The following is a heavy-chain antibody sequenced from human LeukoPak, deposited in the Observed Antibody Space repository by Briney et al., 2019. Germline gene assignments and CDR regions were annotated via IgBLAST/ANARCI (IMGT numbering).Heavy chain of an antibody. J-gene: IGHJ4*02. V-gene: IGHV3-11*04. CDR2: ISNSDSLT. D-gene: IGHD1-20*01. CDR1: GFTFNGHY. Sequence: GGSLRLSCTASGFTFNGHYMSWIRQAPGKGLEWVSYISNSDSLTYYAESVKGRFTISMDNANTSLYLQMNSLRAEDTAVYYCARWRDHSWRVNDYWGQGTLVTVSS. CDR3: ARWRDHSWRVNDY.